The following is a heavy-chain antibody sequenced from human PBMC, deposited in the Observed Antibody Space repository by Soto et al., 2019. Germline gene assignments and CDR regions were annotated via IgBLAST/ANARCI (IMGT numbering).Heavy chain of an antibody. Sequence: QVQLVESGGGVVQPGRSLRLSCAASGFTFSSYGMHWVRQAPGKGLEWVAVISYDGSNKYYADSVKGRFTISRDNSKNTLYLQMNSLRAEDTAVYYCAKDEEEQWLVSWAFEYWGQGTLVTGSS. CDR3: AKDEEEQWLVSWAFEY. V-gene: IGHV3-30*18. D-gene: IGHD6-19*01. CDR2: ISYDGSNK. J-gene: IGHJ4*02. CDR1: GFTFSSYG.